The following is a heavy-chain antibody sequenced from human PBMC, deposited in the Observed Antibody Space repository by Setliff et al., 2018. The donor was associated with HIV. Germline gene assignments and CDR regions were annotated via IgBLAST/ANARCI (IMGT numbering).Heavy chain of an antibody. J-gene: IGHJ4*02. CDR3: ARDPPSSGWYRADY. CDR2: ISAYNGNT. Sequence: ASVKVSCKASGYTFTNYYIHWVRQAPGQGLEWMGWISAYNGNTDYAQKLQGRVTLTTDTSTSTAYMELRSLRSDDTAVYYCARDPPSSGWYRADYWGQGTLVTVPQ. V-gene: IGHV1-18*04. CDR1: GYTFTNYY. D-gene: IGHD6-19*01.